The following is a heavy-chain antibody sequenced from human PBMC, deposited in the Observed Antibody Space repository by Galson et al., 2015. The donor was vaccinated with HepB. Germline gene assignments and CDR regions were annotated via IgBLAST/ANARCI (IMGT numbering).Heavy chain of an antibody. Sequence: SLRLSCAASGFTFSNYGISWVRQAPGKGLECVAAISRAGATSDYAESVKGRFTGSRDSSKSTLYLQMNGLRAEDTARYYCVRGTTAPDYWAQGTLVTVSS. CDR3: VRGTTAPDY. CDR2: ISRAGATS. J-gene: IGHJ4*02. D-gene: IGHD2/OR15-2a*01. V-gene: IGHV3-23*01. CDR1: GFTFSNYG.